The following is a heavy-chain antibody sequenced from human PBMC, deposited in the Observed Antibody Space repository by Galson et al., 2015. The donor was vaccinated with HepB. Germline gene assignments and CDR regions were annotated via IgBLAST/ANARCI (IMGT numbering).Heavy chain of an antibody. Sequence: ETLSLTCTVSGGSISSSSYYWGWIRQPPGKGLEWIGSIYYSGSTYYNPSLKSRVTISVDTSKNQFSLKLSSVTAADTAVYYCARHTLARGGAFDIWGQGTMVTVSS. CDR2: IYYSGST. V-gene: IGHV4-39*01. CDR3: ARHTLARGGAFDI. D-gene: IGHD3-10*01. J-gene: IGHJ3*02. CDR1: GGSISSSSYY.